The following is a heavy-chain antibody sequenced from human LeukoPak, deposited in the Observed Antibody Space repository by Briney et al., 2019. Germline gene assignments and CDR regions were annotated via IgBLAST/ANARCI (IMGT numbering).Heavy chain of an antibody. D-gene: IGHD1-7*01. CDR1: GYTFTSYG. Sequence: VASVTVSCTASGYTFTSYGISWVRQAPGQGLEWMGWISAYNGNTNYAQKLQGRVTMTTDTSTSTAYMELRSLRSDDTAVYYCARDVITGTHPPDYWGQGTLVTVSS. V-gene: IGHV1-18*01. J-gene: IGHJ4*02. CDR2: ISAYNGNT. CDR3: ARDVITGTHPPDY.